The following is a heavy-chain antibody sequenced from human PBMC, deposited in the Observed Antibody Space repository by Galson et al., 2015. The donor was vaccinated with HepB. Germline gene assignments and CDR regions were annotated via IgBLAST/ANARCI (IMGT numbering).Heavy chain of an antibody. V-gene: IGHV3-66*01. J-gene: IGHJ4*02. Sequence: SLRLSCAASGFTVSSNYMSWARQAPGKGLEWVSLIYSDGRTYYADSVKGRFTISRDNSKNTLYLQMNSLRAEDTAVYYCATSDYDSSGYLQFWGQGTLVTVSS. CDR2: IYSDGRT. D-gene: IGHD3-22*01. CDR3: ATSDYDSSGYLQF. CDR1: GFTVSSNY.